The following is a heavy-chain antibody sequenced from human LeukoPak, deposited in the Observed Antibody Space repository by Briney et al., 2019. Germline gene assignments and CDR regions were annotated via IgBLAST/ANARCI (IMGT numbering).Heavy chain of an antibody. CDR3: ALSVAAAGFDY. J-gene: IGHJ4*02. D-gene: IGHD6-13*01. CDR1: GFTFSSYS. V-gene: IGHV3-21*01. Sequence: GGSLRLSCAVSGFTFSSYSMHWVRQALGKGLEWVSSISSSSSYIYYADSVKGRFTISRDNAKNSLYLQMNSLRAEDTAVYYCALSVAAAGFDYWGQGTLVTVSS. CDR2: ISSSSSYI.